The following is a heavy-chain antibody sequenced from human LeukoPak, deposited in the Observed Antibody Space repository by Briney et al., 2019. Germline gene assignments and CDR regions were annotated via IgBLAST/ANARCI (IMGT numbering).Heavy chain of an antibody. CDR1: GYSFTSYW. CDR2: IYPGDSDT. J-gene: IGHJ4*02. Sequence: GESLKISCKGSGYSFTSYWIGWVRQMHGKGLEWIGIIYPGDSDTRYSPSFQGQVTISADKSISTAYLQWSSLKASNTAKYYCSRFTGYKHLDYWGQGTLVTVSS. V-gene: IGHV5-51*01. CDR3: SRFTGYKHLDY. D-gene: IGHD5-18*01.